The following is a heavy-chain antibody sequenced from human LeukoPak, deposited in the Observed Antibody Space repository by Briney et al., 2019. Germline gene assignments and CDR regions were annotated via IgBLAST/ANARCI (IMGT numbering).Heavy chain of an antibody. D-gene: IGHD3-10*01. CDR2: INHSGST. CDR1: GGSLSNYY. CDR3: ARGPASGSNFAWFDP. V-gene: IGHV4-34*01. J-gene: IGHJ5*02. Sequence: PSETLSLTCAVYGGSLSNYYWSWIRQPPGKGLEWIGEINHSGSTNYNPSLKSRVTISVDMSKNQFSLELSFVTAADTAVYYCARGPASGSNFAWFDPWGQGTLDTVSS.